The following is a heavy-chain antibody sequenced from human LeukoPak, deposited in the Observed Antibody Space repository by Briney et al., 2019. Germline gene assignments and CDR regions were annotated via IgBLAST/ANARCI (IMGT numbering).Heavy chain of an antibody. Sequence: PSGTLSLTCAVSGGSISSSNWWSWVRQPPGKGLEWIGEIYHSGSTNYNPSLKSRVTISVDKSKNQFSLKLSSVTAADTAVYYCASAGYMVRGVIIGAFDIWGQGTMVTVSS. D-gene: IGHD3-10*01. CDR1: GGSISSSNW. J-gene: IGHJ3*02. CDR2: IYHSGST. V-gene: IGHV4-4*02. CDR3: ASAGYMVRGVIIGAFDI.